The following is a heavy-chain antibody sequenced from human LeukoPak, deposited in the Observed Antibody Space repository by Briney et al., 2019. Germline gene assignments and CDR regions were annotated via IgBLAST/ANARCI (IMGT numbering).Heavy chain of an antibody. CDR3: AKDRYSYAFEYSDS. V-gene: IGHV3-30*04. Sequence: PGGSLRLSCAASGFTFSGCAMHWVRQAPGKGLDWVAVISNDGSKKYYADSVKGRFTISRDNSKNTLSLQVSSLRTEDTAVYYCAKDRYSYAFEYSDSWGQGTLVTVSS. D-gene: IGHD5-18*01. CDR2: ISNDGSKK. J-gene: IGHJ4*02. CDR1: GFTFSGCA.